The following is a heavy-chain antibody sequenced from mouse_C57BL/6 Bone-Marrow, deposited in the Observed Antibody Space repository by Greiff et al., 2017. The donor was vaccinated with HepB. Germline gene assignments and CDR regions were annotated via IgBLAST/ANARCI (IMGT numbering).Heavy chain of an antibody. V-gene: IGHV1-81*01. CDR1: GYTFTSYG. CDR2: IYPSSGNT. CDR3: ARNYGSGYSYYFDY. Sequence: QVQLQQSGAELARPGASVKLSCKASGYTFTSYGISWVKQRTGQGLEWIGEIYPSSGNTYYNEKFKGKATLAADNSSSTAYMELRSRTSEDSAVYFWARNYGSGYSYYFDYWGKGTTLTVSS. D-gene: IGHD1-1*01. J-gene: IGHJ2*01.